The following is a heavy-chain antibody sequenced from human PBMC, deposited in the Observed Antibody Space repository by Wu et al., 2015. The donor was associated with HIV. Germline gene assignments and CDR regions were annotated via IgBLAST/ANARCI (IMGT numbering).Heavy chain of an antibody. D-gene: IGHD1-26*01. CDR1: EDTFSNYA. J-gene: IGHJ3*01. V-gene: IGHV1-69*05. Sequence: QVQLVQSGAEVKKPGSSVRVSCKASEDTFSNYAVNWVRHAPGQGLEWMGGIIPIMGTPRYAEKFHGRLSITTDDSMSTAFMELNSLRSEDSAMYFXATYPXGTASLMSFDVVGTKGQVGHRLF. CDR3: ATYPXGTASLMSFDV. CDR2: IIPIMGTP.